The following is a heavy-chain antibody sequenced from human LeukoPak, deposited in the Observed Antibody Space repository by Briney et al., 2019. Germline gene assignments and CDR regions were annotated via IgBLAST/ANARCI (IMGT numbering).Heavy chain of an antibody. CDR2: IYYSGST. J-gene: IGHJ4*02. CDR1: GGSISSSSYY. Sequence: SETLSLTCTVSGGSISSSSYYWGWVRQPPGTGLEWIGSIYYSGSTYYNPSLKSRVTISVDTSKNQFSLKLSSVTAADTAVYYCAGHDGYNGWGLDYWGQGTLVTVSS. D-gene: IGHD5-24*01. V-gene: IGHV4-39*07. CDR3: AGHDGYNGWGLDY.